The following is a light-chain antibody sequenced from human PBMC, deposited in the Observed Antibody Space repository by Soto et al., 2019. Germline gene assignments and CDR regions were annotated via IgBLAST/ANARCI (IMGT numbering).Light chain of an antibody. CDR2: GVT. Sequence: QSALTQPRSVSGSPGQSVAISYTGTSSEVGGYNYVSWYQQHPGKAPKLMIYGVTKRPSGVPDRFSGSKSGNTASLTISGLEPEDEADYYWCSYAGNYIRVFGTGTKLTVL. V-gene: IGLV2-11*01. CDR3: CSYAGNYIRV. J-gene: IGLJ1*01. CDR1: SSEVGGYNY.